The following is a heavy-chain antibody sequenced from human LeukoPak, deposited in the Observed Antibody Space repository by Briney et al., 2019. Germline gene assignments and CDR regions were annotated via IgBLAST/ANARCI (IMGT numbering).Heavy chain of an antibody. Sequence: GGSLRLSCTVSGFTFSDYYMSWVRQAPGKGLEWVSLISWDGGSTYYADSVKGRFTISRDNSKNSLYLQMNSLRAEDTALYYCAKDIGDHGIYYYYGMDVWGQGTTVTVSS. CDR1: GFTFSDYY. J-gene: IGHJ6*02. V-gene: IGHV3-43D*03. CDR3: AKDIGDHGIYYYYGMDV. D-gene: IGHD5-24*01. CDR2: ISWDGGST.